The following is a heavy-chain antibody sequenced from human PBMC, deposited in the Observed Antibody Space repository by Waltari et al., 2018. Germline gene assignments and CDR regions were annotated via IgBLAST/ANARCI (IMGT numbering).Heavy chain of an antibody. CDR1: GGTFSRHT. CDR3: AKNMGIGVTTTPGVFDS. V-gene: IGHV1-69*01. D-gene: IGHD6-19*01. CDR2: IVPLFGTT. Sequence: QVQLVQSGAEVKKPGSSVKVSCRASGGTFSRHTISWLPQAPGQGLQWLGGIVPLFGTTNYAQKFQARVTITADEFTSTVYMELSSLRSEDTAVYYCAKNMGIGVTTTPGVFDSWGQGTLVTVSS. J-gene: IGHJ4*02.